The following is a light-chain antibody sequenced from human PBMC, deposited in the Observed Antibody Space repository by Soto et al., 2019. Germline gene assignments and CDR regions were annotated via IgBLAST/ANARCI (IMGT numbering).Light chain of an antibody. J-gene: IGLJ3*02. V-gene: IGLV1-44*01. CDR3: SAWDDSLNAWV. Sequence: QSVLTQPPSASGTPGQRVAISRSGSSSNIGSNTVNWYQQLPGTAPKLLMYNNARRPSGVPDRFSGSKSGTSASLGISGLQSEDEADYYCSAWDDSLNAWVFGGGTKLTVL. CDR1: SSNIGSNT. CDR2: NNA.